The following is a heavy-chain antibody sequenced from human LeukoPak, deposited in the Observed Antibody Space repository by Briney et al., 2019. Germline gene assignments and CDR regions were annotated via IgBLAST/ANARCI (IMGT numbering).Heavy chain of an antibody. Sequence: GASVKVSCKASGGTFSSYAISWVRQAPGQGLEWMGRIIPILGIANYAQKFQGRVTITADKSTSTAYMELSSLRSGDTAVYYCARDIGPYYYDSSGYYPLLGYWGQGTLVTVSS. CDR2: IIPILGIA. V-gene: IGHV1-69*04. J-gene: IGHJ4*02. D-gene: IGHD3-22*01. CDR3: ARDIGPYYYDSSGYYPLLGY. CDR1: GGTFSSYA.